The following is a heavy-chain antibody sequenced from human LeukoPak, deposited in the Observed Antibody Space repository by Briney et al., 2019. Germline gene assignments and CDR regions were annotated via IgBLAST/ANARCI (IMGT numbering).Heavy chain of an antibody. V-gene: IGHV3-9*01. CDR2: ISWNSGSI. D-gene: IGHD2-2*01. CDR3: AKLQCSSTSCHAFDY. CDR1: GFTFDDYA. Sequence: PGGSLRLSCAASGFTFDDYAMHWVRQAPGKGLEWVPGISWNSGSIGYADSVKGRFTISRDNAKNSLYLQMNSLRAEDTALYYCAKLQCSSTSCHAFDYWGQGTLVTVSS. J-gene: IGHJ4*02.